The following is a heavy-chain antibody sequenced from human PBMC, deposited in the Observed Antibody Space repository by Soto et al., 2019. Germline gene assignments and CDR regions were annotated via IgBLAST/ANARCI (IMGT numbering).Heavy chain of an antibody. J-gene: IGHJ5*02. Sequence: PSETLSLTCTVSGGSISTGDYYWSWIRQPPGKGLEWIGYIHNSGSTHYNPSLKSRVTISADTSKNQFSLKLTSVTAADTAVYYCAGQTFTIAAASYGRSNWFDPWGPGTLVTSPQ. CDR3: AGQTFTIAAASYGRSNWFDP. CDR1: GGSISTGDYY. CDR2: IHNSGST. D-gene: IGHD6-25*01. V-gene: IGHV4-30-4*01.